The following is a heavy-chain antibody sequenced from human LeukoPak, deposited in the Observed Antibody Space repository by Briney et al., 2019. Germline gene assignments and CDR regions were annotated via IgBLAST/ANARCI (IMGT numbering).Heavy chain of an antibody. CDR1: GFTFSSYS. CDR3: ARDGGGYDRTNYFDY. Sequence: GGSLRLSCAASGFTFSSYSMNWVRQAPGKGLEWVSYISSSSSTIYYADSVKGRFTISRANAKNSLYLQMNSLRAEDTAAYYCARDGGGYDRTNYFDYWGQGTLVTVSS. CDR2: ISSSSSTI. J-gene: IGHJ4*02. D-gene: IGHD5-12*01. V-gene: IGHV3-48*01.